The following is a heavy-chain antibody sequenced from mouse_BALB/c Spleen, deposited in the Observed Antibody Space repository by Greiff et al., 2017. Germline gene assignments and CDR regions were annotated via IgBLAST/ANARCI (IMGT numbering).Heavy chain of an antibody. V-gene: IGHV3-8*02. Sequence: EVKLLESGPSLVKPSQTLSLTCSVTGDSITSCYWNWIRKFPGNKLEYMGYISYSGSTYYNPSLKSRISITRDTSKNQYYLQLNSVTTEDTATYYCARSDYYGSSPDWFAYWGQGTLVTVSA. CDR2: ISYSGST. CDR1: GDSITSCY. CDR3: ARSDYYGSSPDWFAY. J-gene: IGHJ3*01. D-gene: IGHD1-1*01.